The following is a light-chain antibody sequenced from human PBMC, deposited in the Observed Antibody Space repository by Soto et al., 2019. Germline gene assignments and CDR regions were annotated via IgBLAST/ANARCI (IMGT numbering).Light chain of an antibody. CDR3: ETWDSNTHRV. CDR2: LERSGNY. Sequence: QSVLTQSSSASASLESSVKLTCTLSSGHSSYIIAWHQQQPGKAPRYLMKLERSGNYNKGSGVPDRFSGSSSGADRYLTISNLQFEDEADYYCETWDSNTHRVFGGGTKLTVL. V-gene: IGLV4-60*02. J-gene: IGLJ2*01. CDR1: SGHSSYI.